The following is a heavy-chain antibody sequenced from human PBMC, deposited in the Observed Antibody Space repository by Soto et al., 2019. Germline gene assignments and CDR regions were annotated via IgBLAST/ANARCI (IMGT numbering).Heavy chain of an antibody. J-gene: IGHJ3*01. D-gene: IGHD4-17*01. Sequence: GGSLRLSCEGSGFNFRNFNMIWVRQAPGKGLEWVSSVSGSSSYIYYADSVKGRFTVSRDNANNLVFLQMNGLRPEDTAMYYCARDLRGNYGPCGQGTMVTVSS. CDR1: GFNFRNFN. CDR3: ARDLRGNYGP. CDR2: VSGSSSYI. V-gene: IGHV3-21*06.